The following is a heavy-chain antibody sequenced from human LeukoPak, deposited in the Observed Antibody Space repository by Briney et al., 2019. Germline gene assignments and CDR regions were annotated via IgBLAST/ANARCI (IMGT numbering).Heavy chain of an antibody. CDR2: IIPIFGTA. CDR1: GGTFSSYA. Sequence: SVKVSCKASGGTFSSYAISWVRQAPGQGLEWMGGIIPIFGTANYAQKFQGRVTITADESTSTAYIELSSLRSEDTAVYYCARNPIELRGYSYGYFDYWGQGTLVTVSS. CDR3: ARNPIELRGYSYGYFDY. V-gene: IGHV1-69*01. D-gene: IGHD5-18*01. J-gene: IGHJ4*02.